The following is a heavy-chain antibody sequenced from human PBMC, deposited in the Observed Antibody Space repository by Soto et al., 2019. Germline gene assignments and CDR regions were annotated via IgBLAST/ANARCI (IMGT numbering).Heavy chain of an antibody. CDR1: GFSLSNVRMG. V-gene: IGHV2-26*01. CDR2: IFSNDEK. J-gene: IGHJ5*02. D-gene: IGHD2-15*01. Sequence: SGPTLVNPTETLTLTCTVSGFSLSNVRMGVSWTRQPPGKALEWLAHIFSNDEKSYSTSLKSRLTISKDTSKSQVVLTMTNMDPVDTATYYCARIRRGHCSGGSCYVVGWFDPWGQGTLVTVSS. CDR3: ARIRRGHCSGGSCYVVGWFDP.